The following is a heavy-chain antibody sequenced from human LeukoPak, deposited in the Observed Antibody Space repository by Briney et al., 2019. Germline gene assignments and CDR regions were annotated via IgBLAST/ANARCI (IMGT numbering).Heavy chain of an antibody. V-gene: IGHV4-34*01. D-gene: IGHD6-25*01. CDR2: INHSGST. CDR1: GGSFSGYY. CDR3: ARPRAADAFDI. J-gene: IGHJ3*02. Sequence: PSETLSLTCAVYGGSFSGYYWSWIRQPPGKGLEWIGEINHSGSTNYNPSLKSRATISVDTSKNQFSLKLSSVTAADTAVYYCARPRAADAFDIWSQGAMVTVSS.